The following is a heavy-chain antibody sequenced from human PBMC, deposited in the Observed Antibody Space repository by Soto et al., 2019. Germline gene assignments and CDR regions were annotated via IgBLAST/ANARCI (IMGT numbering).Heavy chain of an antibody. J-gene: IGHJ4*02. CDR1: GFTFTDYA. CDR2: ISASSGRT. V-gene: IGHV3-23*01. D-gene: IGHD3-10*01. Sequence: EVQLLESGGGLVQPGGSLRLSCAASGFTFTDYAMTWVRQVPGKGLEWVSGISASSGRTYYTDSVRGRFTISRDNSKNTLFLHMNSLRADDTAVYFCSNTWEYVSGSYSNPAFDYWGQGTLVTVSS. CDR3: SNTWEYVSGSYSNPAFDY.